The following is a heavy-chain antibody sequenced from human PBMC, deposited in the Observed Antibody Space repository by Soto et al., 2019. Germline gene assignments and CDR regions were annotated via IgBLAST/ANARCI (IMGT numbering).Heavy chain of an antibody. J-gene: IGHJ6*02. CDR2: TYYRSKWYN. V-gene: IGHV6-1*01. CDR1: GDSVSSSSVT. CDR3: ARDTTPNGDYFYYYYGMDV. D-gene: IGHD4-17*01. Sequence: SQTLSLTCAISGDSVSSSSVTWNWIRQSPSRGLEWLGRTYYRSKWYNDYAESVKSRITINPDTSKNQFSLQLNSVTPEDTAVYYCARDTTPNGDYFYYYYGMDVWGQGTTVTVSS.